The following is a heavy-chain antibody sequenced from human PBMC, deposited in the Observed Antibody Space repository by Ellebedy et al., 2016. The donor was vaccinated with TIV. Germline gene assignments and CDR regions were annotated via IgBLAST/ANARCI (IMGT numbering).Heavy chain of an antibody. V-gene: IGHV1-3*01. CDR1: GYTFTRYA. CDR2: VNAGNNKT. CDR3: ARGSAEARAFDY. J-gene: IGHJ4*02. Sequence: AASVKVSCKTSGYTFTRYAIHWVRQAPGQRLEWMGWVNAGNNKTKYSEKFQGRVTMTGDTTASTAYMELSRLTSEDTAMYYCARGSAEARAFDYWGQGTLVTVSS.